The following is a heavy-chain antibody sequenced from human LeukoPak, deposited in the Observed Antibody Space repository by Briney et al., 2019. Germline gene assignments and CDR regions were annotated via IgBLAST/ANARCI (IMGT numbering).Heavy chain of an antibody. CDR3: AKSSALDDAFDI. J-gene: IGHJ3*02. D-gene: IGHD3-3*01. Sequence: PGGSLRLSCAASGFTFSTFGMIWVRQAPGKGLEWVSSISSGSYIYYADAVKARFTISRDNARNSLYLQMNSLRADDTAVYYCAKSSALDDAFDIWGQGTMVTVSS. CDR1: GFTFSTFG. V-gene: IGHV3-21*01. CDR2: ISSGSYI.